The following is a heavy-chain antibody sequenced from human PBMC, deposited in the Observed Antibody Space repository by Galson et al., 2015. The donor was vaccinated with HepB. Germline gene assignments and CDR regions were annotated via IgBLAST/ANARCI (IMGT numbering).Heavy chain of an antibody. V-gene: IGHV7-4-1*02. J-gene: IGHJ6*02. CDR3: AIYSGYNFGFPVGDYYYYGLDV. CDR1: GYTFSIYS. Sequence: SVKVSCKASGYTFSIYSMNWVRQAPGQGLEWMGWINTNTGNPMYAQGFTGRFVFSLDTSVSTAHLQISSLKAEDTAVYYCAIYSGYNFGFPVGDYYYYGLDVWGQGTTVTVSS. D-gene: IGHD5-18*01. CDR2: INTNTGNP.